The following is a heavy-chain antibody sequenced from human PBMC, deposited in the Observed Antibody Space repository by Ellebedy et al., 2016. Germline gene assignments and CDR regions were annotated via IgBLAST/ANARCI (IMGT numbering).Heavy chain of an antibody. J-gene: IGHJ4*02. CDR3: TSGWDY. Sequence: ASVKVSXXASGYTFTGNEINWVRQAGGQGLEWMGWMNLDSGDIGFAEKFRGRLIMTGDTSISTAYMELTSLTSEDSAVYYCTSGWDYWGQGTLVTVSS. V-gene: IGHV1-8*01. CDR1: GYTFTGNE. CDR2: MNLDSGDI.